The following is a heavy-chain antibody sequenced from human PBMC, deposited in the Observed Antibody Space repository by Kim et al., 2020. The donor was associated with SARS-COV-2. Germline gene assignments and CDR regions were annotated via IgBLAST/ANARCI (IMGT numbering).Heavy chain of an antibody. V-gene: IGHV4-4*07. D-gene: IGHD3-16*01. CDR2: IYTNGTT. Sequence: SETLSLTCTVSGGSITNYYWNWIRQPVGESLEWIGRIYTNGTTNYNPSLQSRLTMSVDPSKNQFSLRLTSVTAADTAVYYCPRGFGVLHLHFDNWGRGT. CDR3: PRGFGVLHLHFDN. J-gene: IGHJ4*02. CDR1: GGSITNYY.